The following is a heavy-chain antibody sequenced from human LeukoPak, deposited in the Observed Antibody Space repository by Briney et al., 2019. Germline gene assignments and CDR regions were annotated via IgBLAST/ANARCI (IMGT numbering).Heavy chain of an antibody. Sequence: GGSLRLSCAASGFTFSDYYMSWIRQAPGKGLEWVSYISSSSSYTNYADSVKGRFTISRDNTKNSVYLQMNSLRAEDTAVYYCAKTEPYGSGSYYPGYWGQGTLATVSS. CDR3: AKTEPYGSGSYYPGY. CDR2: ISSSSSYT. D-gene: IGHD3-10*01. CDR1: GFTFSDYY. V-gene: IGHV3-11*06. J-gene: IGHJ4*02.